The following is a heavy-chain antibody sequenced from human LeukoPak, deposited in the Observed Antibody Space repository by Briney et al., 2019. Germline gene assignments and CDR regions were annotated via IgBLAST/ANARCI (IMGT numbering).Heavy chain of an antibody. CDR2: IYHSGST. J-gene: IGHJ4*02. D-gene: IGHD3-22*01. CDR1: GYSISSGYY. V-gene: IGHV4-38-2*02. Sequence: SETLSLTCTVSGYSISSGYYWGWIRQPPGKGLEWIGSIYHSGSTYYNPSLKSRVTISVDTSKNQFSLKLSSVTAADTAVYYCARATGHYDSSGYPRGYFDYWGQGTLVTVSP. CDR3: ARATGHYDSSGYPRGYFDY.